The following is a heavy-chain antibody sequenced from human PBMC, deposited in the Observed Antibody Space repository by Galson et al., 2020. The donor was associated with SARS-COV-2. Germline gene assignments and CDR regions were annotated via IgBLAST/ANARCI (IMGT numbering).Heavy chain of an antibody. CDR2: SRYHSDYI. V-gene: IGHV3-21*01. D-gene: IGHD5-18*01. Sequence: GESLKLSCAASGFTFNTWTMNWVRQAPGKGLEWVASSRYHSDYIYYADSVKGRFTISRDNAKDSLYLQMNSLRAEDTAVYFCAREGYSYGYYFDFWGQGTLVTVSS. J-gene: IGHJ4*02. CDR3: AREGYSYGYYFDF. CDR1: GFTFNTWT.